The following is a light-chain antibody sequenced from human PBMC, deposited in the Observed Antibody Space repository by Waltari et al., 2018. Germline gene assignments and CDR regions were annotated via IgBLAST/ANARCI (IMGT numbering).Light chain of an antibody. Sequence: FVLTQSPGTLSLSPGERVTLSCRASQSVSSNYLAWYQQKPGQAPRLLIYDASNRATGIADRFSGSGSGTDFTLTISRLEPEDVAVYYCQQYGRSPWTFGQWTKVEIK. CDR2: DAS. J-gene: IGKJ1*01. V-gene: IGKV3-20*01. CDR1: QSVSSNY. CDR3: QQYGRSPWT.